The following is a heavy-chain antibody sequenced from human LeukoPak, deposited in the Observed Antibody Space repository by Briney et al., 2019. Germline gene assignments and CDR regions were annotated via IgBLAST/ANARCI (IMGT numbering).Heavy chain of an antibody. CDR3: ARGSGGNYDILTGYYKGNDY. Sequence: SGTLSLTCAVSGGSISSSNWWSWVRQPPGKGLEWIGEIYHSGSTNYNPSLKSRVTISVDTSKNQFSLKLSSVTAADTAVYYCARGSGGNYDILTGYYKGNDYWGQGTLVTVSS. CDR2: IYHSGST. D-gene: IGHD3-9*01. V-gene: IGHV4-4*02. J-gene: IGHJ4*02. CDR1: GGSISSSNW.